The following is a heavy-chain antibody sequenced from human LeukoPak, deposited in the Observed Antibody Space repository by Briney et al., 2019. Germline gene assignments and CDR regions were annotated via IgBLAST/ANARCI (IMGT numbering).Heavy chain of an antibody. CDR3: AKDKVWQWLINYFDS. V-gene: IGHV3-30*18. J-gene: IGHJ4*02. CDR2: ISYDGSNT. D-gene: IGHD6-19*01. CDR1: GFTFSSYG. Sequence: PGGSLRLSCAASGFTFSSYGMHWVRQAPGKGLEWVAVISYDGSNTYYADSVKGRFTISRDNSKDTLYLQMNSLRAEDTAVYYCAKDKVWQWLINYFDSWGQGTLVTVSS.